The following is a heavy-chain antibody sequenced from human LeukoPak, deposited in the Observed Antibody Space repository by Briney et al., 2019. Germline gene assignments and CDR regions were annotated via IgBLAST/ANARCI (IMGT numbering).Heavy chain of an antibody. V-gene: IGHV3-23*01. CDR2: ISGSGGST. J-gene: IGHJ5*02. CDR3: AKVPLLWFGDSNWFDP. Sequence: GGSLRLSCAASGFTFSSYAMSWVRQAPGKGLEWVSAISGSGGSTYYADSVKGRFTISRDNSKNTLYLQMNSLRVEDTAVYYCAKVPLLWFGDSNWFDPWGQGTLVTVSS. CDR1: GFTFSSYA. D-gene: IGHD3-10*01.